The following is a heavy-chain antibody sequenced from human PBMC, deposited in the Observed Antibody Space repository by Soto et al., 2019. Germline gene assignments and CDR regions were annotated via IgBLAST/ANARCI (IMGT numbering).Heavy chain of an antibody. CDR3: ARGIPVADYYGMDV. D-gene: IGHD2-15*01. CDR1: GYTFIRDA. V-gene: IGHV1-3*04. Sequence: ASVKVSCKAAGYTFIRDAIHWARQAPGQRLEWMGWINTGNSNTKYSQKFQGRVTITRDTSASTACMELSSLRSEDTAVYFCARGIPVADYYGMDVWGQGTTVTVSS. J-gene: IGHJ6*02. CDR2: INTGNSNT.